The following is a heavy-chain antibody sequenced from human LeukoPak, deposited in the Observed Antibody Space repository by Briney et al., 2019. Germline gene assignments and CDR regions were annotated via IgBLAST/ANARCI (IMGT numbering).Heavy chain of an antibody. V-gene: IGHV1-69*05. J-gene: IGHJ1*01. CDR1: GGTFSSYS. CDR3: ARDFSYYDSSGFRLTYEYFQY. CDR2: IIPIFGTA. Sequence: SVKVSCKSSGGTFSSYSISWVRQAPGQGLEWMGGIIPIFGTANYAQKFQGRVTITTDESTNTTYMELSSLRSEDTAMYYCARDFSYYDSSGFRLTYEYFQYWGQGTLVTVSS. D-gene: IGHD3-22*01.